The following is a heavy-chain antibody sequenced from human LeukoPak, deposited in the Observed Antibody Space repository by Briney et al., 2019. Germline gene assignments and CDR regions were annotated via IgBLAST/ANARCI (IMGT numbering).Heavy chain of an antibody. CDR2: IYYSGST. D-gene: IGHD6-19*01. CDR1: GGPISSYY. V-gene: IGHV4-59*08. CDR3: ARTAGPYSSGWYLRY. Sequence: SETLSLTCTVSGGPISSYYWSRIRQPPGKGLEWIGYIYYSGSTNYNPSLKSRVTISVDTSKNQFSLKLSSVTAADTAVYYCARTAGPYSSGWYLRYWGQGTLVTVSS. J-gene: IGHJ4*02.